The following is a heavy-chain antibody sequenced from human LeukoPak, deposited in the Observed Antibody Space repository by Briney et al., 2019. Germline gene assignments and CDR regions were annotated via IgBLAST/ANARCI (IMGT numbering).Heavy chain of an antibody. D-gene: IGHD2-8*01. CDR3: ARSLCTNGVCYTRLGDY. J-gene: IGHJ4*02. CDR1: GYTFTGYH. Sequence: ASVKVSCKASGYTFTGYHIHWVRQAPGQGLEWMGRINPYSGDTNFAQKFQGRVTMTRDTSISTAYMELSRLRSDDTAVYYCARSLCTNGVCYTRLGDYWGQGTLVTVSS. CDR2: INPYSGDT. V-gene: IGHV1-2*06.